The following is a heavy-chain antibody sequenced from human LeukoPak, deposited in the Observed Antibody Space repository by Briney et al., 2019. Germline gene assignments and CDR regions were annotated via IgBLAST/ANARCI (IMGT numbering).Heavy chain of an antibody. Sequence: SVKVSCKASGGTFSSYAISWVRQAPGQGLEWMGGIIPIFGTANYAQKFQGRVTITANESTSTAYMELSSLRSEDTAVYYCARDIRSGYSGYDEGSVWGQGTLVTVSS. D-gene: IGHD5-12*01. J-gene: IGHJ4*02. CDR2: IIPIFGTA. V-gene: IGHV1-69*13. CDR1: GGTFSSYA. CDR3: ARDIRSGYSGYDEGSV.